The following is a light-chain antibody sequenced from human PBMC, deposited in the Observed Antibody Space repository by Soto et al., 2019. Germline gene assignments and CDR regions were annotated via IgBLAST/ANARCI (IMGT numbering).Light chain of an antibody. J-gene: IGKJ1*01. CDR3: QQYNNWPGT. CDR2: GAS. CDR1: QSISSK. V-gene: IGKV3-15*01. Sequence: EIVLTQSPGTLSVSPGERATLSCRASQSISSKLAWYQQKPGQAPRLLFYGASTGATGIPARFSGSGSATESSPSISRVLAEDFAVYYCQQYNNWPGTFGQGTKVDIK.